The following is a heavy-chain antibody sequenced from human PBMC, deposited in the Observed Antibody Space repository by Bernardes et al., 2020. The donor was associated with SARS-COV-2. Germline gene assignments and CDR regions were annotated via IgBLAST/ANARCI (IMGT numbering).Heavy chain of an antibody. J-gene: IGHJ3*02. D-gene: IGHD3-9*01. CDR1: GFTFSSYA. CDR2: ISYDGSNK. V-gene: IGHV3-30*04. Sequence: SLRLSCAASGFTFSSYAMHWVRQAPGKGLEWVAVISYDGSNKYYADSVKGRFTISRDNSKNTLYLQMNSLRAEDTAVYYCARDNDILTGYYFFPSAFDIWGQGTMVTVSS. CDR3: ARDNDILTGYYFFPSAFDI.